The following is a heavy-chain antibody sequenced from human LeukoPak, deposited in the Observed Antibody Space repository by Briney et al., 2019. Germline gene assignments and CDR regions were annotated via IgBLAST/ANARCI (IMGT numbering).Heavy chain of an antibody. D-gene: IGHD3-22*01. V-gene: IGHV4-4*07. CDR1: GGSISSYD. CDR3: ARGKYYYDSSGYDYFDY. J-gene: IGHJ4*02. Sequence: PSETLSLTCTVSGGSISSYDWSWIRQPAGKGLEWIGRIYTGGSPNYNPSLKSRVTISVDTSKNQFSLKLSSVTAADTAVYYCARGKYYYDSSGYDYFDYWGQGTLVTVSS. CDR2: IYTGGSP.